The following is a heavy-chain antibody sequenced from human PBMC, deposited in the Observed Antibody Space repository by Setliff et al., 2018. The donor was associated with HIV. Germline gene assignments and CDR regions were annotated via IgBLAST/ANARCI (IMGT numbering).Heavy chain of an antibody. CDR2: INPDTGDT. CDR3: ARDRGRYGDYRDFDY. Sequence: ASVKVSCKASGYIFTGYYIHWVRQAPGQGLEWMGRINPDTGDTNYAQKFQGRVTMTRDTSISTFYMEVTRLTSDDTAVYYCARDRGRYGDYRDFDYWGQGALVTVSS. J-gene: IGHJ4*02. D-gene: IGHD4-17*01. CDR1: GYIFTGYY. V-gene: IGHV1-2*06.